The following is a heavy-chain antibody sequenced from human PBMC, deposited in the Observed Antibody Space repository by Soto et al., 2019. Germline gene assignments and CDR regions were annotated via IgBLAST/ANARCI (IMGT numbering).Heavy chain of an antibody. D-gene: IGHD3-3*01. Sequence: GGSLRLSCAASGFPSSSYAMHRDRQAPGKGLEWVAVIPYDGSNKYSADSVKGRFTISRDNSKNTLYLQMNSLRAEDTAVYYCARDFEGPSLYYDFWSGLKDAFDIWGQGTMVTVSS. CDR1: GFPSSSYA. CDR3: ARDFEGPSLYYDFWSGLKDAFDI. V-gene: IGHV3-30-3*01. CDR2: IPYDGSNK. J-gene: IGHJ3*02.